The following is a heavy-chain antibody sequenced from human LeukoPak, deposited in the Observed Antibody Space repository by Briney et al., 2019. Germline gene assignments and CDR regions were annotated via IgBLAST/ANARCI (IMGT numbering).Heavy chain of an antibody. CDR2: IYYSGST. D-gene: IGHD3-10*02. Sequence: SETLSLTCTVSGGSISSSSYYWGWIRQTPGKGLEWIGSIYYSGSTYYNPSLKSRVTISVDTSKNQFSLKLSSVTAADTAVYYCARQPNVDVHPYYFDYWGQGTLVTVSS. CDR1: GGSISSSSYY. J-gene: IGHJ4*02. V-gene: IGHV4-39*01. CDR3: ARQPNVDVHPYYFDY.